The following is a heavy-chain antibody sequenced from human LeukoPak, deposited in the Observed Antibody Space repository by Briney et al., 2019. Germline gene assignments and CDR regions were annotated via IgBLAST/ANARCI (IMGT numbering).Heavy chain of an antibody. J-gene: IGHJ4*02. CDR2: INPNSGGT. V-gene: IGHV1-2*02. CDR1: GYTFTGYY. Sequence: ASVKVSCKASGYTFTGYYMHWVRQAPGQGLEWVGWINPNSGGTNYAQQFQGRTNLTRDTSISTAHLEPSRLSPHEPAVDYLAREESGSSGSIDCWGQGTLVTVSS. CDR3: AREESGSSGSIDC. D-gene: IGHD3-22*01.